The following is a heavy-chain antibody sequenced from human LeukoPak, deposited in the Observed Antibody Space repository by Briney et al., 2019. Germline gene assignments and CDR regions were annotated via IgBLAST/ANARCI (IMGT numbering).Heavy chain of an antibody. V-gene: IGHV1-18*01. CDR2: ISAYNGNT. Sequence: ASVKVSCKASGYTFTSYGISWVRQAPGQGLEWMGWISAYNGNTNYAQKLQGRVTMTTGTSTSTAYMELRSLRSDDTAVHYCARANFDWSNDAFDIWGQGTMVTVSS. J-gene: IGHJ3*02. CDR3: ARANFDWSNDAFDI. CDR1: GYTFTSYG. D-gene: IGHD3-9*01.